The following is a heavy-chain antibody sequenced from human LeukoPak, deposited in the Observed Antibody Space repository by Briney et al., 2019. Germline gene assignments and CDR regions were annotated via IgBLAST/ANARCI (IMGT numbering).Heavy chain of an antibody. CDR1: GFTVSSKY. CDR3: AKDFGGYYFFYFDY. D-gene: IGHD3-22*01. V-gene: IGHV3-23*01. CDR2: ISGSGGST. J-gene: IGHJ4*02. Sequence: GSLSLSFAASGFTVSSKYMSWVRQAPGKGLEWVSAISGSGGSTYYADSVKGRFTISRDNSKNTLYLQMNSLRAEDTAVYYCAKDFGGYYFFYFDYWGQGTLVTVPS.